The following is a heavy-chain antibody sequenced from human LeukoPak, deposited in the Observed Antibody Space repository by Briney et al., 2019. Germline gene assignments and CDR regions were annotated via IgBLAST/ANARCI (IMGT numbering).Heavy chain of an antibody. J-gene: IGHJ4*02. CDR3: ARTHTAMVLFFDY. D-gene: IGHD5-18*01. CDR1: GGSISSYY. Sequence: SETLSLTCTVSGGSISSYYWSWIRQPPGKGLEWIGYIYYGGSTNYHPSLKSRVTISVDTSKNQFSLKLSSVTAADTAVYYCARTHTAMVLFFDYWGQGTLVTVSS. V-gene: IGHV4-59*01. CDR2: IYYGGST.